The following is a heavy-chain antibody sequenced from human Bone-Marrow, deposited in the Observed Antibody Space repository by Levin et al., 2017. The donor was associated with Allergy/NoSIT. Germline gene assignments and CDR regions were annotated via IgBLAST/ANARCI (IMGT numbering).Heavy chain of an antibody. V-gene: IGHV3-30-3*01. J-gene: IGHJ4*02. Sequence: PGGSLRLSCAASGFTFRNYAMHWVRQAPGKGLEWVALISYDGSQNHYADSVKGRFTISRDDSKSTLYLQMNSLRAEDTADYYCARERTGFYSVCWGQGTLVSVSS. D-gene: IGHD3/OR15-3a*01. CDR3: ARERTGFYSVC. CDR2: ISYDGSQN. CDR1: GFTFRNYA.